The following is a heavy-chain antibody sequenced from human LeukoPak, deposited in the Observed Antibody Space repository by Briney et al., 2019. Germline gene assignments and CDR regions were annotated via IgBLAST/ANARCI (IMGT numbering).Heavy chain of an antibody. J-gene: IGHJ6*03. CDR1: GFTFGNYN. V-gene: IGHV3-13*01. CDR2: IGTAGDI. Sequence: GGSLRLSRAASGFTFGNYNMHWVRQATGKGLEWVSGIGTAGDIYYPGSVKGRFTISRDNAKNSLYLQMNSLRAEDTAVYYCARDWKYSSSWYYYYYMDVWGKGTTVTISS. CDR3: ARDWKYSSSWYYYYYMDV. D-gene: IGHD6-13*01.